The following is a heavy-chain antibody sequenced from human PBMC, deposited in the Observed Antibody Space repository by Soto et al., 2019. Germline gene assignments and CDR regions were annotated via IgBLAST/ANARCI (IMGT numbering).Heavy chain of an antibody. J-gene: IGHJ3*02. D-gene: IGHD6-13*01. CDR1: GFTFSSYG. Sequence: GESLKISCVASGFTFSSYGMHWVRQAPGKGLEWVAVIPNTENKKYYADSVKGRFTISRDNSQNTLFLQMDSLMSEDTAVYYCARTAGGRVRGALDIWGQGTMVTVSS. CDR2: IPNTENKK. CDR3: ARTAGGRVRGALDI. V-gene: IGHV3-30-3*01.